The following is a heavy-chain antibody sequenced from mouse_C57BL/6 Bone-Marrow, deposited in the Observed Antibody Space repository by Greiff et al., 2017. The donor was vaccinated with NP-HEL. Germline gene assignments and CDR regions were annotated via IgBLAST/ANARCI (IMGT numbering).Heavy chain of an antibody. V-gene: IGHV1-19*01. CDR2: INPYNGGT. Sequence: EVQLQQSGPVLVKPGASVKMSCKASGYTFTDYYMNWVKQSHGKSLEWIGVINPYNGGTSYNQKFKGKATLTVDKSSSTAYMELNSLTSEDAAVYYCAKGLRRLFDYWGQGTTLTVSS. CDR1: GYTFTDYY. CDR3: AKGLRRLFDY. J-gene: IGHJ2*01. D-gene: IGHD2-2*01.